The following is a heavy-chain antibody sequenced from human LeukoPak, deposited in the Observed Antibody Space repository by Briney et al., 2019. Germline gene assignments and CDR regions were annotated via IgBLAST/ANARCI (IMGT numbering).Heavy chain of an antibody. CDR1: VYTFTSYD. V-gene: IGHV1-8*01. J-gene: IGHJ4*02. D-gene: IGHD6-19*01. CDR2: MNPNSGNT. CDR3: ARQRGSGRYKNFDY. Sequence: GASVTVSFKASVYTFTSYDINWVRQAPGQGREGMGWMNPNSGNTGYAQKFQGRVTMTRNTSISTVYMELSSLRSEDTAVYYCARQRGSGRYKNFDYWGQGTLVTVSS.